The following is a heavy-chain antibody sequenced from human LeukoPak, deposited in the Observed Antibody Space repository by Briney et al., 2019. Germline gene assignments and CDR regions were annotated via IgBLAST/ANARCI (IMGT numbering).Heavy chain of an antibody. Sequence: ASVKVSCKASGYTFTSYAMNWVRQAPGQGLEWMGWINPNSGGTNYAQKFQGRVTMTRDTSISTAYMELSRLRSDDTAVYYCARERDASMVNYYYYMDVWGKGTTVTVSS. CDR2: INPNSGGT. CDR3: ARERDASMVNYYYYMDV. J-gene: IGHJ6*03. V-gene: IGHV1-2*02. CDR1: GYTFTSYA. D-gene: IGHD5-18*01.